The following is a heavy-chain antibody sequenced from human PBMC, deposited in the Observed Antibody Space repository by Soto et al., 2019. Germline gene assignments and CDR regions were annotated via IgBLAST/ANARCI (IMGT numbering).Heavy chain of an antibody. Sequence: PGESLKISCXASGYTFTSYWIGWVRQMPGKGLEWMGIIYAGDSDTRYSPSFQGQVTISADKSISTAYLQWSSLKASDTATYYCASTGNPGYSSGWYAVYWGQGTLVTVSS. V-gene: IGHV5-51*01. D-gene: IGHD6-19*01. CDR1: GYTFTSYW. CDR2: IYAGDSDT. J-gene: IGHJ4*02. CDR3: ASTGNPGYSSGWYAVY.